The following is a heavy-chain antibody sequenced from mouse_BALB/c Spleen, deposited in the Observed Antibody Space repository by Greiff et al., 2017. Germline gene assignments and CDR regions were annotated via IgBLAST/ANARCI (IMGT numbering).Heavy chain of an antibody. J-gene: IGHJ3*01. Sequence: QVQLQQSGAELARPGASVKMSCKASGYTFTSYTMHWVKQRPGQGLEWIGYINPSSGYTNYNQKFKDKATLTADKSSSTAYMQLSSLTSEDSAVYDCARGGTTMITTGFAYWGQGTLVTVSA. CDR1: GYTFTSYT. CDR2: INPSSGYT. CDR3: ARGGTTMITTGFAY. V-gene: IGHV1-4*01. D-gene: IGHD2-4*01.